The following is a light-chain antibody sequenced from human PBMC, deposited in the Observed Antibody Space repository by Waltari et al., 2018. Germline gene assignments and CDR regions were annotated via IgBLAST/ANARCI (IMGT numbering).Light chain of an antibody. J-gene: IGKJ2*01. V-gene: IGKV3-20*01. Sequence: DIVLTQSPGTLSFPPGESVPLLCSASQRVSNNLLGWYQQIPGQPPRLLIYAASSRAAGIPVRFRGSESGTDFTLTISRLEPEDVAVYYCQLYGSALDMFGPGTKLEIK. CDR3: QLYGSALDM. CDR1: QRVSNNL. CDR2: AAS.